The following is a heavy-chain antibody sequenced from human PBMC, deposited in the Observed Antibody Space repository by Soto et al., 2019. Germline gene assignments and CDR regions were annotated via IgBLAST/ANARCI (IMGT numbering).Heavy chain of an antibody. J-gene: IGHJ4*02. CDR3: ARLRMTYYDFWSGYYGSYYFDY. CDR2: ISAYNGNT. D-gene: IGHD3-3*01. Sequence: QVQLVQSGAEVKKPGASVKVSCKASGYTFTSYGISWVRQAPGQGLEWMGWISAYNGNTNYAQKLQGRVTMTTDTSKSTAYMELRSLRSDDTAVYYCARLRMTYYDFWSGYYGSYYFDYWGKGTLVTVSS. V-gene: IGHV1-18*01. CDR1: GYTFTSYG.